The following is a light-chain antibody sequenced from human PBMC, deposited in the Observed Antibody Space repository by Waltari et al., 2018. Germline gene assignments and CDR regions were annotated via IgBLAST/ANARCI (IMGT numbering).Light chain of an antibody. J-gene: IGKJ1*01. CDR1: QSVSSY. CDR2: DTS. Sequence: IMLTQSPATLSLSPGERATLSCRTSQSVSSYLAWFQQKPGQAPRLLNYDTSHRATGIPARFSGSGSGTDFTLTISSLEPEDSAVYYCQQRSHWRTFGQGTKVEIK. V-gene: IGKV3-11*01. CDR3: QQRSHWRT.